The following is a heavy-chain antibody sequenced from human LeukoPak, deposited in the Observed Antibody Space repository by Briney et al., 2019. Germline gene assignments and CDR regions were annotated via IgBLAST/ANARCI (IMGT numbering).Heavy chain of an antibody. V-gene: IGHV3-11*04. CDR2: ISYSGNTI. D-gene: IGHD5-24*01. CDR1: GFTFSDYY. J-gene: IGHJ3*01. CDR3: VRDQPLWGTDKDGFDF. Sequence: GGSLRLSCAASGFTFSDYYMSWVRQAPGKGLEWLSQISYSGNTINYLDSVRGRFSVSRDNSKNSLYLQMNSLGVDDTAMYYCVRDQPLWGTDKDGFDFWGRGTKVTVSS.